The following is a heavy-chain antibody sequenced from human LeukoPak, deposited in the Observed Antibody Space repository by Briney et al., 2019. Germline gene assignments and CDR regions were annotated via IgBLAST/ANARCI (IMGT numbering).Heavy chain of an antibody. Sequence: SETLSLTCAVYGGSFNGYYWSWIRQPPGKGLEWIGEINHSGSTNYNPSLKSRVTISVDTSKNQFSLKLSSVTAADTAVYYCARGRGLVREAPRPRGYYFDYWGQGTLVTVSS. CDR1: GGSFNGYY. D-gene: IGHD3-10*01. CDR3: ARGRGLVREAPRPRGYYFDY. V-gene: IGHV4-34*01. CDR2: INHSGST. J-gene: IGHJ4*02.